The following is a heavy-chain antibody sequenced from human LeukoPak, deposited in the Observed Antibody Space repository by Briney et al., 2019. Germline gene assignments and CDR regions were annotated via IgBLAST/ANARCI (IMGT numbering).Heavy chain of an antibody. CDR1: GFTFSSYS. CDR2: ISSSSSYI. D-gene: IGHD6-19*01. CDR3: ARILVEQWLVRCHCGMDV. Sequence: GGSLRLPCAASGFTFSSYSMNWVRQAPGKGLEWVSSISSSSSYIYYADSVKGRFTISRDNAKNSLYLQMNSLRAEDTAVYYCARILVEQWLVRCHCGMDVWGQGTTVTVSS. J-gene: IGHJ6*02. V-gene: IGHV3-21*01.